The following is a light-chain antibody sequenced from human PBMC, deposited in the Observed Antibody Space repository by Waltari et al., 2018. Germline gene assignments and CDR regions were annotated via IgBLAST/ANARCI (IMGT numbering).Light chain of an antibody. Sequence: DIQMTQSPSTLFASVGDRVTITCRASQSISSWLDWYQQKPGKAPKLLIYKTSSLESGVPSRFSGSGSWTEFTLTISSLQPDDFATYYCQQYNSYLLTFGGGTKVEIK. V-gene: IGKV1-5*03. CDR2: KTS. CDR1: QSISSW. CDR3: QQYNSYLLT. J-gene: IGKJ4*01.